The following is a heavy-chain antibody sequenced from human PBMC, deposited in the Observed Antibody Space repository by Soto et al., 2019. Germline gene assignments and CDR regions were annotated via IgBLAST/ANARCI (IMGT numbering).Heavy chain of an antibody. V-gene: IGHV4-34*01. CDR1: GGSFSGYY. CDR3: ARGRRPTTNFDY. D-gene: IGHD5-12*01. CDR2: INHSGST. J-gene: IGHJ4*02. Sequence: SETLSLTCAAYGGSFSGYYWSWIRQPPGKGLEWIGEINHSGSTNYNPSLKSRVTISVDTSKNQFSLKLSSVTAADTAVYYCARGRRPTTNFDYWGQGTPVTVSS.